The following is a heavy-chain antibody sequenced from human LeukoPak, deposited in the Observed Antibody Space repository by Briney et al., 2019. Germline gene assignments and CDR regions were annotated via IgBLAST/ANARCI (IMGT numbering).Heavy chain of an antibody. V-gene: IGHV3-11*01. Sequence: PGGSLRLSCAASGFTFSDKYMSWIRQAPGEGLEWVSYISDSGSTIKYADSVKGRFTISRDNAKNSLYLQMNSLRAEDTAVYLCARGHGGLEYWGQGTLVTVSS. CDR1: GFTFSDKY. CDR3: ARGHGGLEY. D-gene: IGHD3-10*01. CDR2: ISDSGSTI. J-gene: IGHJ4*02.